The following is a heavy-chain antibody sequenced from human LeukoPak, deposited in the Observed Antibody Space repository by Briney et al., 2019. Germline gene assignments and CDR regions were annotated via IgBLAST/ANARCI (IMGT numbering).Heavy chain of an antibody. D-gene: IGHD3-10*01. CDR3: ARRKLWFGESYFDY. Sequence: SETLSLTCTVSGGSISSYYWSWIRQPPGKGLEWIGYIYYSGSTNYNPSLKSRVTISVDTSKNQFSLKLSSVTAADTAVYYCARRKLWFGESYFDYWGQGTLVTASS. V-gene: IGHV4-59*01. CDR2: IYYSGST. J-gene: IGHJ4*02. CDR1: GGSISSYY.